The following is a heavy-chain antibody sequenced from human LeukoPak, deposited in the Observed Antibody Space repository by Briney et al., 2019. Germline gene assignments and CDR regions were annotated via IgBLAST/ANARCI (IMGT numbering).Heavy chain of an antibody. D-gene: IGHD4-17*01. CDR1: GFTFSSYA. V-gene: IGHV3-30-3*01. J-gene: IGHJ4*02. Sequence: PGGSLRLSCAASGFTFSSYAMHWARQAPGKGLEWVAVISYDGSNKYYADSVKGRFTISRDNSKNTLYLQMNSLRAEDTAVYYCARSLGYGDYFDYWGQGTLVTVSS. CDR2: ISYDGSNK. CDR3: ARSLGYGDYFDY.